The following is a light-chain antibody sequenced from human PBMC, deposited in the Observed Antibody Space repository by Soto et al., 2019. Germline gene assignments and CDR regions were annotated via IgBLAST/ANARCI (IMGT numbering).Light chain of an antibody. CDR1: SSDVGGYNY. J-gene: IGLJ1*01. CDR3: NSITTCNTIKIV. V-gene: IGLV2-14*01. CDR2: DVS. Sequence: QSALTQPASVSGSPGQSITISCTGTSSDVGGYNYVSWYQQHPGKAPKFMIYDVSNRPSGVSARVSGSKSGNTASLTISGLKAEDEADDYCNSITTCNTIKIVFRTGTKLTVL.